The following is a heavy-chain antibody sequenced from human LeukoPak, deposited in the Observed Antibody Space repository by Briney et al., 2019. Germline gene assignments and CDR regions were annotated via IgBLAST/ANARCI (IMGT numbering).Heavy chain of an antibody. Sequence: GGSLRLSCAASGFTFSSYWMSWVRQAPGKGLEWVANIKQDGSEKYYVDSVKGRFTISRDNAKNSLYLQLNSLRPEDTGLYYCARDRGGWPDYWGQGTPVTVSS. J-gene: IGHJ4*02. CDR1: GFTFSSYW. V-gene: IGHV3-7*01. CDR2: IKQDGSEK. D-gene: IGHD6-19*01. CDR3: ARDRGGWPDY.